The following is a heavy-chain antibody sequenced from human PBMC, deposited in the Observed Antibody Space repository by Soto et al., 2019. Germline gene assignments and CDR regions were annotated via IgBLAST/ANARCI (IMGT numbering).Heavy chain of an antibody. CDR2: ISYDGSNK. CDR1: GFTFSSYA. Sequence: GGSLRLSCAASGFTFSSYAMHWVRQAPGKGLEWVAVISYDGSNKYYADSVKGRFTISRDNSKNTLYLQMNSLRAEDTAVYYCARVREGYCSSTSCYTEIEYYYYGMDVWGQGTTVTVSS. D-gene: IGHD2-2*02. V-gene: IGHV3-30-3*01. CDR3: ARVREGYCSSTSCYTEIEYYYYGMDV. J-gene: IGHJ6*02.